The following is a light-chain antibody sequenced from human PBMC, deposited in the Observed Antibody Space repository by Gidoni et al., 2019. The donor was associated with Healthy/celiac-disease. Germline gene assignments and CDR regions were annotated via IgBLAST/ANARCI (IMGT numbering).Light chain of an antibody. CDR1: QSVSSY. CDR3: QQRSNWPPLT. V-gene: IGKV3-11*01. CDR2: DAS. J-gene: IGKJ4*01. Sequence: ELVLTPSLATLSLSPGERATLPCRASQSVSSYLAWYQQKPGQAPRLLIYDASNRATGIPARFSGSGSGTDFTLTISSLEPEDFAVYYCQQRSNWPPLTFGGGTKVEIK.